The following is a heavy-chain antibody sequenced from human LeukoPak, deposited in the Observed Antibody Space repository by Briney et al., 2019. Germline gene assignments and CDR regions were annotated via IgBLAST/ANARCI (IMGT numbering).Heavy chain of an antibody. J-gene: IGHJ4*02. CDR1: GFTFRSHG. Sequence: PGGSLRLSCAASGFTFRSHGMSWVRQAPGKGLEWVSGISGRGGTTHSADSVKGRITISRDNSRNTLYLQMNSLRAEDTAIYYCAKSQSLLSLGGPFDSWGQGTLVTVSS. CDR2: ISGRGGTT. D-gene: IGHD3-16*01. CDR3: AKSQSLLSLGGPFDS. V-gene: IGHV3-23*01.